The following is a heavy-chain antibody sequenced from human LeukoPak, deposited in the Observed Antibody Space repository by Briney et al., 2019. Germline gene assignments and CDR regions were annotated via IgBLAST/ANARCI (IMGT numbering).Heavy chain of an antibody. V-gene: IGHV3-33*01. Sequence: GGSLRLSCAASGFTFSSYGMHWVRQAPGKGLEWVAVIWYDGSNKYYADSVKGRFTISRDNSKNTLYLQMNSLRAEDTAVYHCARSRQVRNYYYGMDVWGQGTTVTVSS. D-gene: IGHD6-19*01. CDR1: GFTFSSYG. CDR2: IWYDGSNK. J-gene: IGHJ6*02. CDR3: ARSRQVRNYYYGMDV.